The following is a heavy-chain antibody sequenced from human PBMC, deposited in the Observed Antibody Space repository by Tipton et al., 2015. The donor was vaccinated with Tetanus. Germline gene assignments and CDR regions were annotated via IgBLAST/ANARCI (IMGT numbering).Heavy chain of an antibody. CDR1: GGSISSGGYS. V-gene: IGHV4-30-2*01. Sequence: TLSLTCAVSGGSISSGGYSWSWIRQPPGKGLEWIGYIYHSGSTYYNPSLKSRVTISVDRSKNQFSLKLSSVTAADTAVCYCARVVIWFGAPPSHFDYWGQGTLVTVSS. J-gene: IGHJ4*02. CDR2: IYHSGST. CDR3: ARVVIWFGAPPSHFDY. D-gene: IGHD3-10*01.